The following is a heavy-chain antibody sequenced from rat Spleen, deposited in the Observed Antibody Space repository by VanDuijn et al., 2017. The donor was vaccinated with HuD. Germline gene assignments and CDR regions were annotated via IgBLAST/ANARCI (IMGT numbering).Heavy chain of an antibody. CDR3: ARHWGY. CDR2: IVPSGVST. V-gene: IGHV5-25*01. D-gene: IGHD4-6*01. CDR1: GFTFSDYY. J-gene: IGHJ2*01. Sequence: EVQLVESDGGLVQPGRSLKLSCAASGFTFSDYYMAWIRQAPGKGLEWVASIVPSGVSTYYRDSVKGRFTISRDHAKSTLYLQMDSLRSEDTATYYCARHWGYWGQGVMVTVSS.